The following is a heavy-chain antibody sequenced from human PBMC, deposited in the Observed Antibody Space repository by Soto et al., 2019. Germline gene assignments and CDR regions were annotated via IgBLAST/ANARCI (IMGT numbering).Heavy chain of an antibody. CDR2: INHSGST. CDR1: GGSFSGYY. V-gene: IGHV4-34*01. D-gene: IGHD6-19*01. Sequence: PSETLSLTCAVYGGSFSGYYWSWIRQPPGKGLEWIGEINHSGSTNYNPSLKSRVTISVDTSKNQFSLKLSSVTAADTAVYYCARGRRYSSGWRGLDYYYGMDVWGQGTTVTVSS. CDR3: ARGRRYSSGWRGLDYYYGMDV. J-gene: IGHJ6*02.